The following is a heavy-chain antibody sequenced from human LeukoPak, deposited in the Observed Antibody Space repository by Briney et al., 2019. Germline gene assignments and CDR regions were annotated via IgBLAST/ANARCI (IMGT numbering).Heavy chain of an antibody. CDR1: GGSISSGDYY. Sequence: PSETLSLTCTVSGGSISSGDYYWSWIRQPPGKGLEWIGYIYYSGSTYYNPSLKSRVTISVDTSKNQFSLKLSSVTAADTAVYYCARYGRGRSLFDYWGQGTLVTVSS. CDR3: ARYGRGRSLFDY. V-gene: IGHV4-30-4*01. J-gene: IGHJ4*02. CDR2: IYYSGST. D-gene: IGHD3-10*01.